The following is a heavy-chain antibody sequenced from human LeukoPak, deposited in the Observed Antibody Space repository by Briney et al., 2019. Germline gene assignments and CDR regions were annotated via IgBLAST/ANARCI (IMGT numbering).Heavy chain of an antibody. D-gene: IGHD3-10*01. CDR2: IRYDGSNK. V-gene: IGHV3-30*02. J-gene: IGHJ6*03. Sequence: GGSLRLSCAASGFTFSSYGMHWVRQAPGKGLEWVAFIRYDGSNKYYADSVKGRFTISRDNSKNTLSLQMNSLRPEDTAVYYCTRAGGLVRGVHYYYYMDVWGKGTTVTISS. CDR1: GFTFSSYG. CDR3: TRAGGLVRGVHYYYYMDV.